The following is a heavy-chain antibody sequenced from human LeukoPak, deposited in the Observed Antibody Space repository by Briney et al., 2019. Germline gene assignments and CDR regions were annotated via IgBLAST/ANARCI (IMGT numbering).Heavy chain of an antibody. Sequence: GGSLRLSCAASGFTVSSDYMSWVRQAPGKGLEWVPVIHSGGSTYYADSVKGRFTISRDNSKNTLYLQMNSLRAEDTAAYYCARVSWTYYYDSSGSFFDYWGQGTLITVSS. D-gene: IGHD3-22*01. CDR2: IHSGGST. CDR1: GFTVSSDY. J-gene: IGHJ4*02. CDR3: ARVSWTYYYDSSGSFFDY. V-gene: IGHV3-66*02.